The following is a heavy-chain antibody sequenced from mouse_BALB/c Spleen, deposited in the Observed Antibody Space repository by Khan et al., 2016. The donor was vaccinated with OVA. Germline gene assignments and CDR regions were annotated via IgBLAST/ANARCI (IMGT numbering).Heavy chain of an antibody. D-gene: IGHD2-10*02. CDR2: INPSDGRS. V-gene: IGHV1S81*02. J-gene: IGHJ3*01. CDR1: GYTFTSYW. CDR3: TRGGYGSLGY. Sequence: QVQLQQSGAELVKPGASVKLSCQASGYTFTSYWMHWVKQRPGQGLDWIGYINPSDGRSHYNEKFKNKATLTVDKSSSTASMQLSSLTSEDSAVYFGTRGGYGSLGYWGQGTLVTVSA.